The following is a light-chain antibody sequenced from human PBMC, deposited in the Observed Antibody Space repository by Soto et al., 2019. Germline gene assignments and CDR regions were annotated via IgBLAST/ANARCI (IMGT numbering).Light chain of an antibody. Sequence: DIVMTQSPDSLAVSPGERATLSCRTSQSIGNSLAWYQQKPGQAPRLLIYDVSNRATGIPARFSGSGSGTDFTLTISSLEPEDFAVYYCQQRSNWPRTFGQGTKVDIK. CDR1: QSIGNS. CDR3: QQRSNWPRT. V-gene: IGKV3-11*01. CDR2: DVS. J-gene: IGKJ1*01.